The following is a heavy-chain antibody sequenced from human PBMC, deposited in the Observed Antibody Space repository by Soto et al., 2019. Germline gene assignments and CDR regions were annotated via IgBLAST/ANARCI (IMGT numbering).Heavy chain of an antibody. CDR3: AKDRSPGAITWNVY. Sequence: DVQLLESGGALVQPGGSLRLSCVASGFTFSSSAMHWVRQAPGKGLEWVSTISGSGVAKYYADSVKGRFTISRDNSNNTVSLQMNSLRAEDAAVYYCAKDRSPGAITWNVYWGQGTLVTVSS. V-gene: IGHV3-23*01. CDR1: GFTFSSSA. CDR2: ISGSGVAK. J-gene: IGHJ4*02. D-gene: IGHD1-26*01.